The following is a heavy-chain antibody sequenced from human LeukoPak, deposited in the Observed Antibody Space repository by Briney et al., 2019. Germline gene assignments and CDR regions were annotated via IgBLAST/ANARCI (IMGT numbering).Heavy chain of an antibody. Sequence: GGSLRLSCAASGFTFSSYAMGWVRQAPGKGLKWVSAISGSGAGTYYADSVKGRFTLSRDNSKNTLYLQMNSLRAEDTALYFCAKLTNVAATGTFDYWGQGALVTVSS. D-gene: IGHD6-13*01. CDR1: GFTFSSYA. CDR3: AKLTNVAATGTFDY. V-gene: IGHV3-23*01. J-gene: IGHJ4*02. CDR2: ISGSGAGT.